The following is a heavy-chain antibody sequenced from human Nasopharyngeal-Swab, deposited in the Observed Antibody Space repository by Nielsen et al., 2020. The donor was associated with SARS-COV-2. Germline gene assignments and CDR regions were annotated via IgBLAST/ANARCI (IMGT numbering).Heavy chain of an antibody. Sequence: WIRQPPGKGLEWVSVIYSGGSTYYADSVKGRFTISRDNSKNTLYLQMNSLRAEDTAVYYCANPYYYDSSGYDDYWGQGTLVTVSS. D-gene: IGHD3-22*01. V-gene: IGHV3-53*01. CDR3: ANPYYYDSSGYDDY. CDR2: IYSGGST. J-gene: IGHJ4*02.